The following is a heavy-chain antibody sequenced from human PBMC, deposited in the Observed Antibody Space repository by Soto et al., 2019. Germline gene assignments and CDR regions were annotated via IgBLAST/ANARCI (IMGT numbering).Heavy chain of an antibody. J-gene: IGHJ4*01. CDR1: GDSNGKSY. CDR2: IYYTGST. CDR3: ARRSTGYGYGDF. V-gene: IGHV4-59*01. D-gene: IGHD4-17*01. Sequence: PSETLSLTCTVSGDSNGKSYWSWLRQPPGKELEWIGYIYYTGSTNYNPSLKSRVTISVDTSKNQISLMLTSVTAADTAVYYCARRSTGYGYGDFWGHGILVTVSS.